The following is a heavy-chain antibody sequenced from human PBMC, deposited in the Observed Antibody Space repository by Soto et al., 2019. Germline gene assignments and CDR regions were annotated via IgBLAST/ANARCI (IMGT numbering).Heavy chain of an antibody. Sequence: QVQLQASGPGLVKPSQTLSLTCTVSGGSITTGDYYWSWIRQPPGKGLEWIGYIYYSGSTYYNPSLKSRITMSADTSKNQLSLNLSSVTAADTAMYDCAAGPPGEQHFDYWGQGTLVTVSS. CDR1: GGSITTGDYY. CDR2: IYYSGST. V-gene: IGHV4-30-4*01. J-gene: IGHJ4*02. D-gene: IGHD1-26*01. CDR3: AAGPPGEQHFDY.